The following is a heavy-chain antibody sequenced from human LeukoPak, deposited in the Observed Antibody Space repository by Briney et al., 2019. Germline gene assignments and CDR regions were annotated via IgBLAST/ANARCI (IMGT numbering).Heavy chain of an antibody. D-gene: IGHD3-10*01. CDR3: AKGEATYYYGSGSYTLDY. V-gene: IGHV3-21*01. CDR1: GFTFSSYS. Sequence: PGGSLRLSCAASGFTFSSYSMNWVRQAPGKGLEWVSSISSSSSYIYYADSVKGRFTISRDNAKNSLYLQMNSLRAEDTAVYYCAKGEATYYYGSGSYTLDYWGQGTLVTVSS. CDR2: ISSSSSYI. J-gene: IGHJ4*02.